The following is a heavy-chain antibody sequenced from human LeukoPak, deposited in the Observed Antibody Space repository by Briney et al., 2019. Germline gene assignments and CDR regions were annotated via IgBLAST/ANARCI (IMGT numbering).Heavy chain of an antibody. Sequence: PGGSLRLSCAGSGFNFISYAVNWVRQSPGKGLELVSGISADGGRTYYADSVKGRFTISRDNSKNTLYLQMNSLRAEDTAMYYCVKDSLSGWSFDYWGQGTLVTVSS. CDR2: ISADGGRT. CDR1: GFNFISYA. CDR3: VKDSLSGWSFDY. J-gene: IGHJ4*02. D-gene: IGHD6-19*01. V-gene: IGHV3-23*01.